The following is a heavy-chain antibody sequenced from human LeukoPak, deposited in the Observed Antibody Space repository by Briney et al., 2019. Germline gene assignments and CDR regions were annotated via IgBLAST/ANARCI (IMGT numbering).Heavy chain of an antibody. Sequence: GGSLRLSCAASGFTFSSYVMSWVRQAPGKGLEWVSGISGSGGSTYYADSVKGRFTISRDNSKNTLYLQMNSLRAEDTAVYYCAVGSHYYDSSGYLDYWGQGTLVTVSS. V-gene: IGHV3-23*01. CDR3: AVGSHYYDSSGYLDY. CDR2: ISGSGGST. CDR1: GFTFSSYV. D-gene: IGHD3-22*01. J-gene: IGHJ4*02.